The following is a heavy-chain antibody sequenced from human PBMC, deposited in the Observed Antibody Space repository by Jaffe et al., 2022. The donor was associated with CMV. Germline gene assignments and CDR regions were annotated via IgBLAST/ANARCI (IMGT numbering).Heavy chain of an antibody. Sequence: QVQLQESGPGLVKPSETLSLTCTVSGGSISSYYWSWIRQPPGKGLEWIGYIYYSGSTNYNPSLKSRVTISVDTSKNQFSLKLSSVTAADTAVYYCARDPGVYYYYYGMDVWGQGTTVTVSS. CDR3: ARDPGVYYYYYGMDV. V-gene: IGHV4-59*01. J-gene: IGHJ6*02. D-gene: IGHD3-3*01. CDR1: GGSISSYY. CDR2: IYYSGST.